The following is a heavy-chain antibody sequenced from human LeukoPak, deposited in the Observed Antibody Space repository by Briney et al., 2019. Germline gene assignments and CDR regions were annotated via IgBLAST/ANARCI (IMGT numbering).Heavy chain of an antibody. CDR1: GXSITSGGDY. D-gene: IGHD5-12*01. V-gene: IGHV4-31*03. CDR2: IYNSGST. CDR3: ARGGGYDSLDV. Sequence: SETLSLTCTVSGXSITSGGDYWTWIRQHPGKGLELIRYIYNSGSTYYTPSLKRRVTISVDTSKNQFSLKLASVTAADTAVYYCARGGGYDSLDVWGQGTTVTVSS. J-gene: IGHJ6*02.